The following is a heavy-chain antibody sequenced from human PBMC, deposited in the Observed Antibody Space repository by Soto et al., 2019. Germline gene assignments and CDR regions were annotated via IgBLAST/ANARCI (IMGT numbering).Heavy chain of an antibody. CDR1: GGSISGYY. CDR2: MYNTGST. J-gene: IGHJ4*02. D-gene: IGHD5-12*01. V-gene: IGHV4-59*01. Sequence: SETLSLTCTVSGGSISGYYWSWIRQPPGKGLEWIGYMYNTGSTVYNPSFKSRVTISVEKSKNQFSLKLNSVTAADTAVYYCAREGNLGRWLQPLDYWGQGTLVTVS. CDR3: AREGNLGRWLQPLDY.